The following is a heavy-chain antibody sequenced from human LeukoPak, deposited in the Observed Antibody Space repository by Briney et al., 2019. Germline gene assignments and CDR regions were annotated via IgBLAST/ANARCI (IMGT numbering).Heavy chain of an antibody. CDR1: GFTFSSYG. J-gene: IGHJ4*02. CDR3: ARDKESGGSFDY. CDR2: IWYDGSNK. V-gene: IGHV3-33*01. D-gene: IGHD2-15*01. Sequence: GRSLRLSCAASGFTFSSYGMHWVRQAPGKGLEWVAVIWYDGSNKYYADSVKGRFTISRDNSKNTLYLQMNSLRAGDTAVYYCARDKESGGSFDYWGQGTLVTVSS.